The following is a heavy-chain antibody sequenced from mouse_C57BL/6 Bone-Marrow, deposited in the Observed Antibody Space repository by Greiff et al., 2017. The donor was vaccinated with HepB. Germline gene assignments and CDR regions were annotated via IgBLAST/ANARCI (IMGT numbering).Heavy chain of an antibody. CDR1: GFSLTSYA. J-gene: IGHJ2*01. V-gene: IGHV2-9-1*01. D-gene: IGHD1-1*01. Sequence: VQLQQSGPGLVAPSQSLSITCTVSGFSLTSYAISWVRQPPGKGLEWLGVIWTGGGTNYNSALKSRLSISKDNSKSQVFLKMNSLQTDDTARYYCARNKYYGSSYVGVYFDYWGQGTTLTVSS. CDR3: ARNKYYGSSYVGVYFDY. CDR2: IWTGGGT.